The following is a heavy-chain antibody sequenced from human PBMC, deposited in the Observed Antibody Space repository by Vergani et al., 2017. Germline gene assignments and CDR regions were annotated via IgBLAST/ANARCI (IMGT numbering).Heavy chain of an antibody. V-gene: IGHV4-59*01. J-gene: IGHJ4*01. D-gene: IGHD6-19*01. Sequence: QVQLQESGPGLVKPSETLSLTCTVSGGSISSYYWSWIRQPPGKGLEWIGYIYYSGSTNYNPSLKSRVTISVDTSKNQFSLKLCSVTAADTAVYYCARGLYGGGWRHHYYFDYWGQGTLVTVSS. CDR3: ARGLYGGGWRHHYYFDY. CDR1: GGSISSYY. CDR2: IYYSGST.